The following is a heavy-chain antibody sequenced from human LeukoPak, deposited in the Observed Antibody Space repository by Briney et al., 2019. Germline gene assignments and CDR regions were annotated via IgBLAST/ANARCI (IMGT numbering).Heavy chain of an antibody. CDR1: GYSFVYYG. V-gene: IGHV1-18*01. CDR3: AKGGSGWSRDY. Sequence: ASVKISCKASGYSFVYYGLGWGRHAPGQRLEWRGWISPDTGNRHYAENFQSRATMTTDTSTSTAYMELRGLTSVDAAVYYCAKGGSGWSRDYWGQGTLVSV. J-gene: IGHJ4*02. D-gene: IGHD6-19*01. CDR2: ISPDTGNR.